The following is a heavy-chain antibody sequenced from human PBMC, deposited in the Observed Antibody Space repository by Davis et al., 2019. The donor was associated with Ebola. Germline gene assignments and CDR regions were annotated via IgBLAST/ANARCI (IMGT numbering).Heavy chain of an antibody. CDR3: VRFGRGAY. J-gene: IGHJ4*02. CDR1: GLTFSNAW. V-gene: IGHV4-59*01. D-gene: IGHD3-16*01. Sequence: ESLKISCAAPGLTFSNAWMSWIRQPPGKGLEWVGIIYDSGRTHYNPSLKSRVTISEDTSKNQFSLNLRSVTAADTAVYYCVRFGRGAYWGQGTLVTVSS. CDR2: IYDSGRT.